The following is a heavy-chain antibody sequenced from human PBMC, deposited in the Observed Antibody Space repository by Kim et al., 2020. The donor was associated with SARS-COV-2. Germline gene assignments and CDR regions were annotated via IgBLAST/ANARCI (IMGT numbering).Heavy chain of an antibody. Sequence: SETLSLTCAVYGGSFSGYYWSWIRQPPGKGLGWIGEINHSGSTNYNPSLKSRVTISVDTSKNQFSLKLSSVTAADTAVYYCARGGMVYAMGYSVDYWGQGTLLTVSS. CDR2: INHSGST. J-gene: IGHJ4*02. V-gene: IGHV4-34*01. CDR1: GGSFSGYY. D-gene: IGHD2-8*01. CDR3: ARGGMVYAMGYSVDY.